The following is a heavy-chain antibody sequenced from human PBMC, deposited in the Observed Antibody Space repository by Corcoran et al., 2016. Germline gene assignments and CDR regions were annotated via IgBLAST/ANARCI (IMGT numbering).Heavy chain of an antibody. Sequence: QVQLQQWGAGLLKPSETLSLTCAVYGGSFSGYYWSWIRQPPGKGLEWIGEINHSGSTNYNPSLKSRVTISVDTSKNQFSLKLSSVTAADTAVYYWARGRIMVRGVITGYYYYGMDVWGQGTTVTFSS. V-gene: IGHV4-34*01. D-gene: IGHD3-10*01. CDR3: ARGRIMVRGVITGYYYYGMDV. CDR1: GGSFSGYY. J-gene: IGHJ6*02. CDR2: INHSGST.